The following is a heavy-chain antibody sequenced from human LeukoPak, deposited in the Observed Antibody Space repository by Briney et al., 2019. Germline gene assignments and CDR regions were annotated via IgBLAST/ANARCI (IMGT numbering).Heavy chain of an antibody. CDR3: ARDVTSGWYRFDP. CDR1: GFTASSNY. V-gene: IGHV3-66*02. CDR2: IYSGGST. D-gene: IGHD6-19*01. J-gene: IGHJ5*02. Sequence: GGSLSLSCAASGFTASSNYMSWVRQAPGKGLEWVSVIYSGGSTYYADSVKGRFTISRDNSKNTLYLQMSSLRAEDTAVYYCARDVTSGWYRFDPWGQGTLVTVSS.